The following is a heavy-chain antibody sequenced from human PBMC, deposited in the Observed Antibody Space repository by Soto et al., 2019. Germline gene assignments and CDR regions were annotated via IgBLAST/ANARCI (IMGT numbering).Heavy chain of an antibody. D-gene: IGHD6-19*01. CDR2: VSHDGRNT. CDR3: AKGGRQWLVTSDFNY. CDR1: GFTFSDYA. J-gene: IGHJ4*02. V-gene: IGHV3-30*18. Sequence: VQLVESGGGVVQPGRSLRLSCAASGFTFSDYAMHWVRQAPGKGLEWVAVVSHDGRNTHYADSVKGRFTITRDSSKNTVSLEMTSLRAEDTAVYYGAKGGRQWLVTSDFNYWGQGALVTVSS.